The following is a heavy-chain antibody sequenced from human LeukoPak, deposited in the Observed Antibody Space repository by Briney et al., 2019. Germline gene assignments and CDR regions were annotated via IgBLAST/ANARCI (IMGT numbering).Heavy chain of an antibody. CDR2: ISGSSGII. CDR3: AKDRTRGATYCSSTSCRDDY. J-gene: IGHJ4*02. V-gene: IGHV3-48*01. D-gene: IGHD2-2*01. CDR1: GFTFNTYT. Sequence: GGSLRLSCAASGFTFNTYTMNWVRQAPGEGLEWVSYISGSSGIIDYADSVRGRFTISRDNSKNTLYLQMNSLRAEDTAVYYCAKDRTRGATYCSSTSCRDDYWGQGTLVTVSS.